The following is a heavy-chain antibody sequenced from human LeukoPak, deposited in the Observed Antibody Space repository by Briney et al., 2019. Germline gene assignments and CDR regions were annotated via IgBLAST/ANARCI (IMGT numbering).Heavy chain of an antibody. D-gene: IGHD6-13*01. CDR2: ITGSGGTT. V-gene: IGHV3-23*01. Sequence: GGSLRLSCAASGFTFSSYAMSWVRQAPGKGLEWVSSITGSGGTTHHADSVKGRFTISRDNAKNSLYLQMNSLRAEDTAVYYCARVPSSIWRYFDYWGQGTLVTASS. CDR3: ARVPSSIWRYFDY. CDR1: GFTFSSYA. J-gene: IGHJ4*02.